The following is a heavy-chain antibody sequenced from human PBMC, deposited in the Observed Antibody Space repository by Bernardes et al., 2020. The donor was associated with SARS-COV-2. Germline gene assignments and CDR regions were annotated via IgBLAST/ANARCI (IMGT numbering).Heavy chain of an antibody. CDR2: IYYSGST. CDR1: GGSISSYY. V-gene: IGHV4-59*08. D-gene: IGHD3-9*01. Sequence: SETLSLTCTVSGGSISSYYWSWIRQPPGKGLEWIGYIYYSGSTNYNPSLKSRVTISVDTSKNQFSLKLSSVTAADTAVYYCASNDYDILTGYQYWGQGTLVTVSS. CDR3: ASNDYDILTGYQY. J-gene: IGHJ4*02.